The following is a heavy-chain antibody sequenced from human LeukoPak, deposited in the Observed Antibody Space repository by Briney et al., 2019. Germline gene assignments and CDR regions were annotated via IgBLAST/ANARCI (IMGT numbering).Heavy chain of an antibody. V-gene: IGHV3-7*04. CDR3: ARAGVVLWFGEDDWFDP. D-gene: IGHD3-10*01. CDR2: INQDGSQK. J-gene: IGHJ5*02. Sequence: GGSLRLSCAGSGFTFSSHWIGWVRQAPGKGLEWVAHINQDGSQKYYVDSVEGRFAISRDNAKNSLYLQMNSLRAEDTAIYYCARAGVVLWFGEDDWFDPWGQGTQVTVSS. CDR1: GFTFSSHW.